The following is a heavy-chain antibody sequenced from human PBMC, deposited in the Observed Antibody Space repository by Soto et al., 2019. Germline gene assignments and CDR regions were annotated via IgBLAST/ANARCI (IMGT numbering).Heavy chain of an antibody. CDR1: GLSFSDKY. Sequence: QAQLVESGGGLVRPGGSLRLSCEVSGLSFSDKYMSWIRQAPGKGQELVSYISESRTSTNYAESVKGRFTISRDNAKKSLYRQMNRLRVEDTAGYYCTRGGSGNLSPYFDYWGQGILVTVSS. CDR2: ISESRTST. V-gene: IGHV3-11*06. D-gene: IGHD2-15*01. J-gene: IGHJ4*02. CDR3: TRGGSGNLSPYFDY.